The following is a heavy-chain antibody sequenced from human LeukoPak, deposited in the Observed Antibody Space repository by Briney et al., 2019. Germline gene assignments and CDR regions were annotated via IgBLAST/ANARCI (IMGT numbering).Heavy chain of an antibody. J-gene: IGHJ4*02. V-gene: IGHV1-18*01. CDR1: GYSFSSYG. D-gene: IGHD5-24*01. Sequence: ASVKVSCKTSGYSFSSYGFSWVRQTPGQGLEWMAWISARNGNRNFAQKFQDRVLSTTDTSTNTAYMELRSLKSDDTAVYYCARDGDGHNYGLIDFWGQGTLVSVSS. CDR2: ISARNGNR. CDR3: ARDGDGHNYGLIDF.